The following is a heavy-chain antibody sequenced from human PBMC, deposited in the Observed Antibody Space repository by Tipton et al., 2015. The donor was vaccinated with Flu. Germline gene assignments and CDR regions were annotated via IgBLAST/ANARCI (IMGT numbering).Heavy chain of an antibody. CDR1: GYTFTSYG. CDR2: MNPNSGNT. V-gene: IGHV1-8*02. J-gene: IGHJ3*02. D-gene: IGHD2-2*03. Sequence: QLVQSGPEVKKPGASVKVSCKASGYTFTSYGINWVRQATGQGLEWMGWMNPNSGNTGYAQKFQGRVTMTRNTSISTAYMELSSLRSEDTAVYYCAIESFGAHLDIVVVPDTNDAFDIWGQGTMVTVSS. CDR3: AIESFGAHLDIVVVPDTNDAFDI.